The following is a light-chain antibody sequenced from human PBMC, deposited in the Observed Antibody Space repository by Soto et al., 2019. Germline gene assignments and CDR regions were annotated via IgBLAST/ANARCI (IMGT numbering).Light chain of an antibody. CDR2: DVS. CDR3: SSYTSQSTVV. V-gene: IGLV2-14*01. CDR1: RSDVGGYNY. J-gene: IGLJ3*02. Sequence: QSALTQPASVSGSPGQSIAISCTGTRSDVGGYNYVSWYQQPPGKAPKLIIYDVSDRPSGVSTRFSGSKSGNTAPLTISGLQADDEADYYCSSYTSQSTVVFGGGTKVTVL.